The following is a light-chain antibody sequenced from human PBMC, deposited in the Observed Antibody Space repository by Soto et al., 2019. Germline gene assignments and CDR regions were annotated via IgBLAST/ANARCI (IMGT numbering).Light chain of an antibody. CDR1: QSLVYSDGNAY. V-gene: IGKV2-30*01. Sequence: DVVMTQSPLSLPVTLGQPASISCRSSQSLVYSDGNAYLNWFHQRPGQSPRRLIYKVSYRDSGVPHRFSGSGSGTDFTLKISRVEAEDVGVYYCMQGTHWPPYTFGQGTKLEIK. J-gene: IGKJ2*01. CDR3: MQGTHWPPYT. CDR2: KVS.